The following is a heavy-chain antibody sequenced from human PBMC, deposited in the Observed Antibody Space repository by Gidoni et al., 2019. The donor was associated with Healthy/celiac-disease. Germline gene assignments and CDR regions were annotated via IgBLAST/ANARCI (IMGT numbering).Heavy chain of an antibody. CDR2: IDTSGST. J-gene: IGHJ5*02. D-gene: IGHD6-6*01. Sequence: QVQLQESGPGLVKPSQPLSLTCPVYGGSIRSGSYYWSWIRQPAGTGLEWIGRIDTSGSTNYNPSLKSRVTISVDTFKNQFSLKLSSVTAADTAVYYCARDQSSSSLFWFDPWGQGTLVTVSS. V-gene: IGHV4-61*02. CDR1: GGSIRSGSYY. CDR3: ARDQSSSSLFWFDP.